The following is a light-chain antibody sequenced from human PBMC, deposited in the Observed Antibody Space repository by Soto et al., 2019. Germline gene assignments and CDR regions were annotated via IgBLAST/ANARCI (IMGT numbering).Light chain of an antibody. Sequence: DIVLTQSPATLSLSPGERATLSCRSSQSVSSYLAWYQQKPGQATRLLIYDASNRATGIPARFSGSGSGTDFTLTISSLEPEDFAVYYCQQRSNWPPSTFGQGTRLEIK. J-gene: IGKJ5*01. V-gene: IGKV3-11*01. CDR3: QQRSNWPPST. CDR2: DAS. CDR1: QSVSSY.